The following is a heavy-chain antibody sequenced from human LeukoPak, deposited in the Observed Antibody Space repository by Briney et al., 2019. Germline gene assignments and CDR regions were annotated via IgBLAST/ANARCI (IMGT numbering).Heavy chain of an antibody. D-gene: IGHD3-10*01. J-gene: IGHJ5*02. CDR1: GGSFSGYY. CDR2: INHSGST. CDR3: ARGSKRITTVRGVYNWFDP. Sequence: PSETLSLTCAVYGGSFSGYYWSWIRQPPGKGLEWIGEINHSGSTNYNPSLKSRVTISVDTSKNQFSLKLSSVTAADTAVYYCARGSKRITTVRGVYNWFDPWGQGTLVTVSS. V-gene: IGHV4-34*01.